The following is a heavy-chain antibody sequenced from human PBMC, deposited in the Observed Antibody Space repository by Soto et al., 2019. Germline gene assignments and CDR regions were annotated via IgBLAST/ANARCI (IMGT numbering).Heavy chain of an antibody. D-gene: IGHD3-10*01. CDR1: GFTFSRNA. Sequence: GGSLRLSCEASGFTFSRNAMTWVREAPGKGLEWVSAISDSGGSTYYADSVAGRFTISRDNSRHTLYLQMNSLRAEDTAIYYCAKALGRDFSDFDSWGQGTQVTVSS. J-gene: IGHJ4*02. CDR2: ISDSGGST. CDR3: AKALGRDFSDFDS. V-gene: IGHV3-23*01.